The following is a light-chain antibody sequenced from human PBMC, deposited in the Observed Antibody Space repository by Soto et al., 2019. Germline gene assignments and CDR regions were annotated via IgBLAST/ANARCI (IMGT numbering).Light chain of an antibody. CDR2: DVS. J-gene: IGKJ1*01. CDR3: QQCNTFWT. Sequence: AIQLTQSPSSLSASVGDRVTITCRASQGISNYLAWYQQKPGRAPKLLIYDVSSLESGVPSRFSGSGSGTEFTLTISSLQPDDFATYYCQQCNTFWTFGQGTKVDIK. CDR1: QGISNY. V-gene: IGKV1-13*02.